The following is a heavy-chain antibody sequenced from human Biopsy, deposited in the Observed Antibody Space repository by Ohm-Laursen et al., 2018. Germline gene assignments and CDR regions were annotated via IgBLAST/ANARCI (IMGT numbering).Heavy chain of an antibody. CDR3: TLEGAGFDN. J-gene: IGHJ4*02. Sequence: SLRLSCSAAGFTFNDVYMHWVRQAPGKGLEWVGRIRSKAKSYATAYAASVTGRFTISRDDSKNTTYLQMNSLKIEDPAVYYCTLEGAGFDNWGQGTLVTVSS. D-gene: IGHD3-10*01. CDR1: GFTFNDVY. V-gene: IGHV3-73*01. CDR2: IRSKAKSYAT.